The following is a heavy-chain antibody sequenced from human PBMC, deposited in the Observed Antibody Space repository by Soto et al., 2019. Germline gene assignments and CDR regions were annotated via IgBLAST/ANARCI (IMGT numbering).Heavy chain of an antibody. CDR2: INSDGSHI. Sequence: PGGSLRLSCTASGFTFDRYWMHWVRQAPGKGLVWVSRINSDGSHITYAGSVKGRFTISRDNSKNTLYLQMDSLRAEDMAVYYCARFDIYGYGLKALDIWGQGTMVTVS. CDR1: GFTFDRYW. D-gene: IGHD5-18*01. V-gene: IGHV3-74*01. CDR3: ARFDIYGYGLKALDI. J-gene: IGHJ3*02.